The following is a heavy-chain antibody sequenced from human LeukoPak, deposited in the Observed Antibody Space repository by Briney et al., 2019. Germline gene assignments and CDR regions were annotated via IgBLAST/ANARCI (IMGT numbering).Heavy chain of an antibody. V-gene: IGHV4-59*08. CDR3: ARTLNRCYYDSSGLDAFDI. CDR1: GGSISSYY. CDR2: IYYSGST. J-gene: IGHJ3*02. D-gene: IGHD3-22*01. Sequence: SETLSLTCTVSGGSISSYYWSWIRQPPGKGLEWIGYIYYSGSTNYNPSLKSRVTISVDTSKNQFSLKLSSVTAADTAVYYCARTLNRCYYDSSGLDAFDIWGQGTMVTVSS.